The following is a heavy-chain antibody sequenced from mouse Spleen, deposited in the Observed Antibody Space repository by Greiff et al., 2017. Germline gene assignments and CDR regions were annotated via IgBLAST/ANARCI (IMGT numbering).Heavy chain of an antibody. J-gene: IGHJ2*01. CDR3: ARNSNYYFDY. CDR2: ISSGGGNT. D-gene: IGHD2-5*01. Sequence: DVHLVESGGGLVKPGGSLKLSCAASGFTFSSYTMSWVRQTPAKRLEWVATISSGGGNTYYPDSVKGRFTISRDNARNTLYLQMSSLRSEDTAMYYCARNSNYYFDYWGQGTTLTVSS. CDR1: GFTFSSYT. V-gene: IGHV5-9*04.